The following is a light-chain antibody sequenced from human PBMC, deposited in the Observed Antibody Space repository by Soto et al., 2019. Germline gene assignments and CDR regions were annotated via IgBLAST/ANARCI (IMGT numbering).Light chain of an antibody. J-gene: IGKJ1*01. CDR1: QSISGW. CDR3: QQYNSYPWT. V-gene: IGKV1-5*01. CDR2: EDS. Sequence: DIQVTQSRYSLTATLRDSVTITYMSSQSISGWLAWYQQKPGTAPKLLIYEDSNLESGVPSRFSGSGSGTEFTLTISSLQPDDFAAYYCQQYNSYPWTFGEGTKVDIK.